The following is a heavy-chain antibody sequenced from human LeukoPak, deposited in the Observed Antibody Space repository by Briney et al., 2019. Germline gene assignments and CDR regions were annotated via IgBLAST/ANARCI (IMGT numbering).Heavy chain of an antibody. J-gene: IGHJ5*02. CDR2: IRNDNGNR. V-gene: IGHV1-18*01. CDR3: ARVTTVTTSPWSWGPKKIGQEVNWFDP. D-gene: IGHD4-17*01. Sequence: ASVKVSCKTSGYTFTDYGITWVRQAPGQGLEWMGWIRNDNGNREYAQKIQGRVSMTRDTSTSTAYMGLRSLISDDTAVYYCARVTTVTTSPWSWGPKKIGQEVNWFDPWGQGTLVTVSS. CDR1: GYTFTDYG.